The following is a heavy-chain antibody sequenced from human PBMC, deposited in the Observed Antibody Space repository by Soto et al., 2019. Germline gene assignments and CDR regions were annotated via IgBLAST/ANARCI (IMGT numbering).Heavy chain of an antibody. D-gene: IGHD3-10*01. CDR2: IYYSGST. Sequence: QLQLQESGPGLVKPSETLSLTCTVSGGSISSSSYYWGWIRQPPGKGLEWIGSIYYSGSTYYNPSLKSRVTISVDTSKNQFSLKLSSVTAADTAVYYCARLLRDYGSGSYYFDYWGQGTLVTVSS. CDR3: ARLLRDYGSGSYYFDY. V-gene: IGHV4-39*01. J-gene: IGHJ4*02. CDR1: GGSISSSSYY.